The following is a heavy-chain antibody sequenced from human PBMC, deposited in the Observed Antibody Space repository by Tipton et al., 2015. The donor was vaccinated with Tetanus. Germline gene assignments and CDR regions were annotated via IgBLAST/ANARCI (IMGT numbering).Heavy chain of an antibody. CDR3: ARGRSDYVWGSYRSQRRYFDY. CDR1: GGSFSGYY. D-gene: IGHD3-16*02. V-gene: IGHV4-34*01. CDR2: INHSGST. Sequence: TLSLTCAVYGGSFSGYYWSWIRQPPGKGLEWIGEINHSGSTNYNPSLKSRVTISVDTSKNQFSLKLSSVTAADTAVYYCARGRSDYVWGSYRSQRRYFDYWGQGTLVTVSS. J-gene: IGHJ4*02.